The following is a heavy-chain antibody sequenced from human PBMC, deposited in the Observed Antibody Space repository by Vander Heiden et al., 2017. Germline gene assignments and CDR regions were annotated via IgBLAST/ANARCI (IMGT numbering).Heavy chain of an antibody. CDR1: EFTFSDYP. CDR2: ISVSGITV. CDR3: ARGDWDY. V-gene: IGHV3-48*02. J-gene: IGHJ4*02. Sequence: EVQLVESGGGLVQPGGSLRLSCAASEFTFSDYPMNWVRQAPGKGLEWISYISVSGITVYYADSVKGRFTISRDNAKNSLYLQMNSLRDDDTAVYYCARGDWDYWGQGTLVTVSS. D-gene: IGHD2-21*01.